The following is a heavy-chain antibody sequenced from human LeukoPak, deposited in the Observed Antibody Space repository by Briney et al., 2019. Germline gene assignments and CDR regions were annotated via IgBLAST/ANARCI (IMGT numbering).Heavy chain of an antibody. CDR1: GYTFTSYG. CDR3: ARTVAGTGQIDY. D-gene: IGHD6-19*01. Sequence: ASVKVSCKASGYTFTSYGVSWVRQAPGQGLEWMGWISTWDGDTNYAQNFQGRVTLTTDTSTTTAYMEVRSLRSDDTAVYYCARTVAGTGQIDYWGQGTLVTVSS. CDR2: ISTWDGDT. V-gene: IGHV1-18*01. J-gene: IGHJ4*02.